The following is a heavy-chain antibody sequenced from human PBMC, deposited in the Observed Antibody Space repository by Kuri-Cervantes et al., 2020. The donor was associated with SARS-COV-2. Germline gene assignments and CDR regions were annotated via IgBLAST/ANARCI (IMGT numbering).Heavy chain of an antibody. J-gene: IGHJ6*02. D-gene: IGHD4-17*01. CDR1: GFTFSGSA. CDR2: IRSKANSYAT. CDR3: SRSTVTSPLYGMDV. V-gene: IGHV3-73*01. Sequence: GGSLRLSCAASGFTFSGSAMHWVRQASGKGLEWVGRIRSKANSYATAYAASVKGRFTISRDDSKNTAYLQMNSLKTEDTAVYYCSRSTVTSPLYGMDVWGQGTTVTVS.